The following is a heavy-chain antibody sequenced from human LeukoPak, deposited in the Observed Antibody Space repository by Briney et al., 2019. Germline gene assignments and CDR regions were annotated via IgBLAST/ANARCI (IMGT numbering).Heavy chain of an antibody. CDR1: GFTFSSYG. D-gene: IGHD6-13*01. CDR2: IWYDGSNK. J-gene: IGHJ4*02. CDR3: AKDHRGAGYFDY. Sequence: LSGGSLRLPCAASGFTFSSYGMHWVRQAPGKGLEWVAVIWYDGSNKYYADSVKGRFTISRDNSKNTLYLQMNSLRAEDTAVYYCAKDHRGAGYFDYWGQGTLVTVSS. V-gene: IGHV3-33*06.